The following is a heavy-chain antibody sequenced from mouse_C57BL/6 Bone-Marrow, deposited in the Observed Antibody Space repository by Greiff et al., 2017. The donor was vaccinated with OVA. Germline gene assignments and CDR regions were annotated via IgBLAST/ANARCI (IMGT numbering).Heavy chain of an antibody. Sequence: QVQLQQPGTELVKPGASVKLSCKASGYTFTSYWMHWVKQRPGQGLEWIGNINPSNGGTNYNEKFKSKATLTVDKSSSTAYMQLGMLTSEDSAVYYCARYCDGRLYYYALDYWGQGTSVTVSA. CDR2: INPSNGGT. D-gene: IGHD1-1*01. CDR3: ARYCDGRLYYYALDY. CDR1: GYTFTSYW. J-gene: IGHJ4*01. V-gene: IGHV1-53*01.